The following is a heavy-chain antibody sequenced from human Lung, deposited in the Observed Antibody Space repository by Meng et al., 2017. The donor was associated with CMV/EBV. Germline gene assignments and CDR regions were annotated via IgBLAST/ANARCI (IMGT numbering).Heavy chain of an antibody. V-gene: IGHV4-59*12. CDR3: AEGGGSWFGP. CDR1: GASMSSDY. CDR2: VYHMGNT. Sequence: SXTLSLTCTVSGASMSSDYWSWIRQSPGKGLEWVASVYHMGNTNYNPSLKSRATISLDTSKSQFSLKLISVTGADTAIYFCAEGGGSWFGPWGQGSLVTVSS. D-gene: IGHD3-16*01. J-gene: IGHJ5*02.